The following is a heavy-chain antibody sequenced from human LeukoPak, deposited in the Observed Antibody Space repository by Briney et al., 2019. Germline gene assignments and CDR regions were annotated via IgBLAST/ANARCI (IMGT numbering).Heavy chain of an antibody. CDR2: ISSSGDAI. Sequence: GGSLRLSCAASGFTFNIYSMDWVRQAPGKGLEWVSYISSSGDAIYYADSVRGRFTISRDNAKNSLYLQMSSLRAEDTAVYYCVREWVVGATRWFDPWGQGSLVTVSS. V-gene: IGHV3-48*01. CDR1: GFTFNIYS. CDR3: VREWVVGATRWFDP. D-gene: IGHD1-26*01. J-gene: IGHJ5*02.